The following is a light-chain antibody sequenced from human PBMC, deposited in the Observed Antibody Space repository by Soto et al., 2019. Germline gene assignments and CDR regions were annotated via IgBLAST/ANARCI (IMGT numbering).Light chain of an antibody. J-gene: IGKJ1*01. CDR3: QQYGSLSWS. CDR1: QSVSSSY. CDR2: GTS. Sequence: EIVLTQSPGTLSLSPGERATLSCRASQSVSSSYLAWYQQKPGQAPRLLIYGTSSRATAIPDRFSGSGSGTDCTLTISRLEPEDFAVYYCQQYGSLSWSFGQGTKVEIK. V-gene: IGKV3-20*01.